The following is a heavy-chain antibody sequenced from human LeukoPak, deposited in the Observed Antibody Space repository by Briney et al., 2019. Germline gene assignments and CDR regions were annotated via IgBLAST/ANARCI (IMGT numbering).Heavy chain of an antibody. Sequence: ASVKVSCKASGYTFTGYYMHWVRQAPGQGLEWMGWINPNSGGTNYAQKFQGRVTMTRDTSISTAYMELSRLRSDDTAVYHCARDQARGKITMVRGVIAYWGQGTLVTVSS. CDR2: INPNSGGT. J-gene: IGHJ4*02. D-gene: IGHD3-10*01. CDR3: ARDQARGKITMVRGVIAY. V-gene: IGHV1-2*02. CDR1: GYTFTGYY.